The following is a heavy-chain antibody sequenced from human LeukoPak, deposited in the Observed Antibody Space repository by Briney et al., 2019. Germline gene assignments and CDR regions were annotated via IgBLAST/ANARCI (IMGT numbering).Heavy chain of an antibody. Sequence: PSETLSLTCTVSGGSISSGGYYWSWIRQHPGKGLEWIGYMYYSGSTYYNPSLKSRVTISVDTSKNQLSLKLSSVTAADTAVYYCARDSSGYLDYWGQGTLVTVSS. D-gene: IGHD3-22*01. CDR3: ARDSSGYLDY. J-gene: IGHJ4*02. CDR2: MYYSGST. CDR1: GGSISSGGYY. V-gene: IGHV4-31*03.